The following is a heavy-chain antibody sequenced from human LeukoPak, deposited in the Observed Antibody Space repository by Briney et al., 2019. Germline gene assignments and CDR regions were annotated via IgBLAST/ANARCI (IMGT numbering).Heavy chain of an antibody. D-gene: IGHD4-11*01. CDR3: ASAKINDYSNPFDY. CDR1: GFTFSSYR. V-gene: IGHV3-21*01. Sequence: GGSLRLSCAASGFTFSSYRMTWVRQAPGKGLEWVSSISISSSYIYYADSVKGRFTISRDNAKHSLYLQMNSLRATATAVYYCASAKINDYSNPFDYWGQGTLVTVSS. CDR2: ISISSSYI. J-gene: IGHJ4*02.